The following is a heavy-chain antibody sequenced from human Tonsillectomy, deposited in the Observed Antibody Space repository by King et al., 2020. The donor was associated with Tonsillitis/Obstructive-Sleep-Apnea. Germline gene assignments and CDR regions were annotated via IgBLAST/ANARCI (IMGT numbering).Heavy chain of an antibody. V-gene: IGHV3-9*01. Sequence: VQLVESXGGLVQPGRSLRLSCAASGFTFDDYAMHWVRQAPGKGLEWVSGISWNSGSIGYADSVKGRFTISRDNAKNSLYLQMNSLRAEETALYYCAKEXSSPWLXQYYVDVWGKGTTVTVSS. CDR2: ISWNSGSI. D-gene: IGHD6-6*01. J-gene: IGHJ6*03. CDR3: AKEXSSPWLXQYYVDV. CDR1: GFTFDDYA.